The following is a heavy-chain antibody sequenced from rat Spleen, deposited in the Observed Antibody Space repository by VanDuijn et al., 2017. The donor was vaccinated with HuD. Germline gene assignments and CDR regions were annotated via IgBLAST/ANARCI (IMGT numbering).Heavy chain of an antibody. Sequence: QVQLKESGPGLVQPSQTLSLTCTVSGFSLNNYGVIWVRQPPGEGLEWMGIIWGNGDTNYNSVFKSRLSISRDTSKSQAFLKMNSLETEDTAMYFCASQYYYDGYYRDYWGQGVMVTVSS. V-gene: IGHV2-13*01. D-gene: IGHD1-12*03. J-gene: IGHJ2*01. CDR3: ASQYYYDGYYRDY. CDR1: GFSLNNYG. CDR2: IWGNGDT.